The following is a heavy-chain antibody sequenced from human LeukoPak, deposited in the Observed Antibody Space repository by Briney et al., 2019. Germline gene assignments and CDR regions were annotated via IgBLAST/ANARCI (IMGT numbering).Heavy chain of an antibody. CDR2: IYHTGST. Sequence: SETLSLTCTISGGSVSDYYWSWIRQSPGKGLEWIGYIYHTGSTSYSPSLKSRVTISADTSQNRFSLKLSSVTAADTAVYYCASRKLGNDYWGQGTLVTVSS. V-gene: IGHV4-59*02. CDR3: ASRKLGNDY. J-gene: IGHJ4*02. CDR1: GGSVSDYY. D-gene: IGHD7-27*01.